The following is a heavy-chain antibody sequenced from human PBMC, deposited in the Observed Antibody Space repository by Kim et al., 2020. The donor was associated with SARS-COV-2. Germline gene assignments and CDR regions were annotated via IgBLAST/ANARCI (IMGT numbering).Heavy chain of an antibody. V-gene: IGHV4-31*03. D-gene: IGHD3-22*01. CDR2: IYYSGST. CDR3: ARNISITMIVVVTGWFDR. Sequence: SETLSLTCTVSGGSISSGGYYWSWIRQHPGKGLEWIGYIYYSGSTYYNPSLKSRVTISVDTSKNQFSLKLSSVTAADTAVYYCARNISITMIVVVTGWFDRRGQGAQVTVSS. J-gene: IGHJ5*02. CDR1: GGSISSGGYY.